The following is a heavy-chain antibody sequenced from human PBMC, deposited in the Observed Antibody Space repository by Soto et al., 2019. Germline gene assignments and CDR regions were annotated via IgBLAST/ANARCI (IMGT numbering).Heavy chain of an antibody. J-gene: IGHJ5*02. V-gene: IGHV4-34*01. CDR3: ARQDGSSWYAAFDP. CDR1: GGSFSGYY. Sequence: SETLSLTCAVYGGSFSGYYWSWIRQPPGKGLEWIGEINHSGSTNYNPSLKSRVTISVDTSKNQFSLKLSSVTAADTAVYYCARQDGSSWYAAFDPWGQGTLVTVSS. CDR2: INHSGST. D-gene: IGHD6-13*01.